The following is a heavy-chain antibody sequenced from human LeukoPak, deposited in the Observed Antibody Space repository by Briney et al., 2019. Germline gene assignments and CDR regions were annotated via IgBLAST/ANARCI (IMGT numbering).Heavy chain of an antibody. D-gene: IGHD3-22*01. CDR1: GYTFTSYG. CDR3: ARAQDTYYYDSSGYYFDY. J-gene: IGHJ4*02. Sequence: SVKGSCKASGYTFTSYGISWVRQAPGQRLEWMGGIIPIFGTANYAQKFQGRVTITTDESTSTAYMELSSLRSEDTAVYYCARAQDTYYYDSSGYYFDYWGQGTLVTVSS. V-gene: IGHV1-69*05. CDR2: IIPIFGTA.